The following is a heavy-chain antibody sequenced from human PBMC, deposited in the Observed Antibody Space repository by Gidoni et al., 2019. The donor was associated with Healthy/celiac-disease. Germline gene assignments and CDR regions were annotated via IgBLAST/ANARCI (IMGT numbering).Heavy chain of an antibody. CDR2: INPSGGST. CDR3: ARQLKRTLLEPSGGMDV. V-gene: IGHV1-46*03. Sequence: QVQLVQSGAEVKKPGASVKVSCKASGYTFTSYYMHWVRQAPGQGLEWMGIINPSGGSTSYAQKFQGRVTMTRDTSTSTVYMELSSLRSEDTAVYYCARQLKRTLLEPSGGMDVWGQGTTVTVSS. CDR1: GYTFTSYY. D-gene: IGHD3-3*01. J-gene: IGHJ6*02.